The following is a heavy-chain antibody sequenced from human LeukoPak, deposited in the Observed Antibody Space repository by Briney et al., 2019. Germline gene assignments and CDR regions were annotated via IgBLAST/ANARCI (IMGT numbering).Heavy chain of an antibody. CDR2: IFGSGSS. Sequence: SETPSLTCTVSGGSISDYYWSWIRQPPGKGLEWIGWIFGSGSSNYNPSLKSRLTISVDTSKNQFSLKLSSVTAADTAVYYCARDSSYYYYYYMDVWGKGTTVTVSS. V-gene: IGHV4-59*12. J-gene: IGHJ6*03. D-gene: IGHD6-13*01. CDR1: GGSISDYY. CDR3: ARDSSYYYYYYMDV.